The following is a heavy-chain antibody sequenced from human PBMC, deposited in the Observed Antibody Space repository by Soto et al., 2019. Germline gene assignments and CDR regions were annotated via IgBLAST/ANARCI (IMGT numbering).Heavy chain of an antibody. V-gene: IGHV1-69*01. J-gene: IGHJ6*02. CDR2: IIPIFGTA. Sequence: QVQLVQSGAEVKKPGSSVKVSCKASGGTFSSYAISWVRQAPGQGLEWMGGIIPIFGTANYAQKFQGRVTITADESTSTAYMELSCLRSEDTAVYYCARDHVVVVPAAIPNYYYYGMDVWGQGTTVTVSS. CDR1: GGTFSSYA. CDR3: ARDHVVVVPAAIPNYYYYGMDV. D-gene: IGHD2-2*02.